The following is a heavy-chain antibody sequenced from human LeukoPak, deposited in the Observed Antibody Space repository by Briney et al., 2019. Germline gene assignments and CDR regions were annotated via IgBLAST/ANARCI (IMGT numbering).Heavy chain of an antibody. CDR2: IIPIFGTA. Sequence: SVKVSCKASGGTFSSYAISWVRQAPGQGLEWMGGIIPIFGTANYAQKFQGRVTITADESTSTAYMELSSLRSEDTAVYYCARVVGVYSSSSYYFDYWGRGTLVTVSS. D-gene: IGHD6-6*01. CDR1: GGTFSSYA. CDR3: ARVVGVYSSSSYYFDY. V-gene: IGHV1-69*13. J-gene: IGHJ4*01.